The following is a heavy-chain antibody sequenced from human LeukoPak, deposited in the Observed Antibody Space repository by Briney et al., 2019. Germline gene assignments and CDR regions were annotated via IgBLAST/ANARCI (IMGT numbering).Heavy chain of an antibody. CDR1: DVSISNYY. CDR2: LYIGRDT. J-gene: IGHJ4*02. V-gene: IGHV4-4*07. CDR3: ARETGVLIGDGYYLES. D-gene: IGHD3-10*01. Sequence: SETLSLTCTVSDVSISNYYWTWIRQPAGKGLEWIGRLYIGRDTDYNPSLKSRVTMSVDTSNSQFSLRLTSVTAADTAIYYFARETGVLIGDGYYLESWGPGTLSTVSS.